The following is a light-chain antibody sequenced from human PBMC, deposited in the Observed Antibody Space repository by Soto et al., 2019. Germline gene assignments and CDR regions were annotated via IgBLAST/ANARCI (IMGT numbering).Light chain of an antibody. CDR3: QQFYRYPWT. CDR1: QSVDTC. V-gene: IGKV1-5*03. CDR2: KAS. Sequence: DIQMTQSPSTLSASVGDRVTITCRASQSVDTCLAWYQQKPGKAPHLLIYKASSLETGGPSRFSGRGSVTEFTLTIRSLQPDDFATYYCQQFYRYPWTFGQGTKVEIK. J-gene: IGKJ1*01.